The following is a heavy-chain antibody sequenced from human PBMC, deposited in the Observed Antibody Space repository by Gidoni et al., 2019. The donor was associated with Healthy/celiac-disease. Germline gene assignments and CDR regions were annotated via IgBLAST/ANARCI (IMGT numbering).Heavy chain of an antibody. V-gene: IGHV3-30*18. Sequence: QVQLVESGGGVVPPGRSLSLSCAASGFTFSSYGMHWVRPAPGKGLEWVAVISYDGSNKYYADSVKGRFTISRDNSKNTLYLQMNSLRAEDTAVYYCAKGRSSSGALAYWGQGTLVTVSS. CDR3: AKGRSSSGALAY. J-gene: IGHJ4*02. CDR1: GFTFSSYG. CDR2: ISYDGSNK. D-gene: IGHD6-6*01.